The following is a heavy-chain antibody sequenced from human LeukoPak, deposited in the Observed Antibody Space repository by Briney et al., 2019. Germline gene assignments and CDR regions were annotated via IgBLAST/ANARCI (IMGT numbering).Heavy chain of an antibody. CDR3: PRLPEYCSSTSCYRA. V-gene: IGHV1-69*13. CDR2: IIPIFGTA. CDR1: GGTGSSYA. D-gene: IGHD2-2*02. Sequence: SVKVSCKAAGGTGSSYAISRVRQAPGQGLEWMGGIIPIFGTANYAQKFHGRVTNTADESTSTDYMELSSLRSEDTAVYSCPRLPEYCSSTSCYRAWGQGTLVTVSS. J-gene: IGHJ5*02.